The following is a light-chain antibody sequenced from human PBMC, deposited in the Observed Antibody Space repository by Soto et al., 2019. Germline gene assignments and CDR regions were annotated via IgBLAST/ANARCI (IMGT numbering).Light chain of an antibody. CDR3: QQLNHYPSA. CDR2: GAS. J-gene: IGKJ4*01. V-gene: IGKV3-15*01. CDR1: QNILSN. Sequence: EIVMTQSPATLSVSPGERATLSCRASQNILSNLAWYQQKPGQAPRLLIYGASTRATGIPSRFSGSGSGTEFTLTISSLQPEDFATYYCQQLNHYPSAFGGGTKVDIK.